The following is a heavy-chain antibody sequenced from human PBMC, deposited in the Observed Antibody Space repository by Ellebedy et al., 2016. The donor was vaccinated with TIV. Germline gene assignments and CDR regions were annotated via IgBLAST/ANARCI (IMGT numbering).Heavy chain of an antibody. V-gene: IGHV4-59*01. J-gene: IGHJ3*02. CDR3: ARPYSSGWLGRSAFDI. Sequence: MPSETLSLTCTVSGVPIKTNYGSWIRQTPGKGLEWIGYIYYGGGINYNPSLKGRVTLSLDTSKNQFSLNLTSVTAADTAMYYCARPYSSGWLGRSAFDIWGQGTVVTVSS. CDR2: IYYGGGI. CDR1: GVPIKTNY. D-gene: IGHD6-19*01.